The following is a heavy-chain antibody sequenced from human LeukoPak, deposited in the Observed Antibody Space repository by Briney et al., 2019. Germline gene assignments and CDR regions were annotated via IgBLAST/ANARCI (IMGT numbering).Heavy chain of an antibody. D-gene: IGHD3-10*01. J-gene: IGHJ5*02. Sequence: SETLSLTCTVSDGAIAGYSWSWIRQPPGKGLEWIGYIYYSGDTNYNPSLQSRVTVSVDTSKNQFSLKLTSVTAPDTAVYYCVRGPYGSGISNWFDPWGQGTLVIVSS. CDR1: DGAIAGYS. CDR2: IYYSGDT. CDR3: VRGPYGSGISNWFDP. V-gene: IGHV4-59*01.